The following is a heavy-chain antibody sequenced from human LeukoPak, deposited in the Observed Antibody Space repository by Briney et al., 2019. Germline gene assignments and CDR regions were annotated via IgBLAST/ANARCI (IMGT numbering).Heavy chain of an antibody. D-gene: IGHD4-17*01. V-gene: IGHV1-18*01. CDR2: ISAYNGNT. J-gene: IGHJ4*02. Sequence: ASVKVSCKASGYTFTSYGISWVRQAPGQGLEWMGWISAYNGNTNYAQKLQGRVTMTTDTSTCTAYMELRSLRSDDTAVYYCARLEHYAKTFDYWGQGTLVTVSS. CDR1: GYTFTSYG. CDR3: ARLEHYAKTFDY.